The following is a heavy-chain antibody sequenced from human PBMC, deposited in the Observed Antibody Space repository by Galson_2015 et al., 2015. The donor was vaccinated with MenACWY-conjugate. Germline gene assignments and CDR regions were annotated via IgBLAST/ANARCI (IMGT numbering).Heavy chain of an antibody. CDR1: GFPFSSHD. J-gene: IGHJ2*01. Sequence: SLRLSCAGSGFPFSSHDMHWVRQTTGKRLEWVSTIGTAGDTYYPDSVKGRFTISRENAENSLYLQMNSLRGGDTAVYYCARATGWIAVTDWFFDLWGRGTLVTVSS. V-gene: IGHV3-13*01. CDR3: ARATGWIAVTDWFFDL. D-gene: IGHD6-19*01. CDR2: IGTAGDT.